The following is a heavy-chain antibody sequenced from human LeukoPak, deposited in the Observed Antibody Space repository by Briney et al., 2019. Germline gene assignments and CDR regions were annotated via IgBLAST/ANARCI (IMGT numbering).Heavy chain of an antibody. CDR3: ARGGYDFWSGYLIDY. V-gene: IGHV3-48*03. J-gene: IGHJ4*02. CDR1: GFTFSSYE. D-gene: IGHD3-3*01. Sequence: PGGSLRLSCAASGFTFSSYEMNWVRQAPGKGLEWVSYISSSGSTIYYADSVKGRFTISRDNAKNSPYLQMNSLRAEDTAVYYCARGGYDFWSGYLIDYWGQGTLVTVSS. CDR2: ISSSGSTI.